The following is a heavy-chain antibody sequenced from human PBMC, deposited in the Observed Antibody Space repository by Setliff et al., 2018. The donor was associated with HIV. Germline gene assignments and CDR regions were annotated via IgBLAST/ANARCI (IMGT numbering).Heavy chain of an antibody. D-gene: IGHD2-8*01. V-gene: IGHV4-59*11. CDR2: IYYTGRT. CDR3: AKYVCLDNMCQGFDY. J-gene: IGHJ4*02. Sequence: PSETLSLTCTVSGGSLTSHFWSWIRQPPGRGLEWIGPIYYTGRTNYNPSLKSRVIMSVDTSKNQFSLRVTSVTAADTALYYCAKYVCLDNMCQGFDYWGLGSLVTVSS. CDR1: GGSLTSHF.